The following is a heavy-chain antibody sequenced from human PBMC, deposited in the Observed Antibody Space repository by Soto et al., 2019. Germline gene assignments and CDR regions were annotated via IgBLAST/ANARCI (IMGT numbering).Heavy chain of an antibody. CDR2: IKQDGSEK. J-gene: IGHJ3*02. Sequence: GGSLRLSCAASGFTFSSYWMSWVRQAPGKGLEWVANIKQDGSEKYYVDSVKGRFTISRDNAKNSLYLQMNSLRAEDTAVYYCARADPIVATIGAAFEIWGQGTMVTVSS. D-gene: IGHD5-12*01. V-gene: IGHV3-7*01. CDR1: GFTFSSYW. CDR3: ARADPIVATIGAAFEI.